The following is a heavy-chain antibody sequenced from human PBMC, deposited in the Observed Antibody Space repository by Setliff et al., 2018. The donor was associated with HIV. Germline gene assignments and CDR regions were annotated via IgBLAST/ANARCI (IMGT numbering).Heavy chain of an antibody. D-gene: IGHD2-2*01. CDR1: GGSVSGHY. Sequence: SETLSLTCAVYGGSVSGHYWGWFRQPPGKGLEWIGEITPSGATNYLPSLKSRVTISLDTSKNQFSLKLTSLTAADTAVYYCARGGTSSNWFGPWGQGTLVTVSS. J-gene: IGHJ5*02. CDR2: ITPSGAT. CDR3: ARGGTSSNWFGP. V-gene: IGHV4-34*01.